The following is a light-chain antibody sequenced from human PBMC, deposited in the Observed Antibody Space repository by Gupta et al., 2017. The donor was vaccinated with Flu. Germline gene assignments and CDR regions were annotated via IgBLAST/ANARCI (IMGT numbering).Light chain of an antibody. CDR3: SSYTSGNTLYV. J-gene: IGLJ1*01. V-gene: IGLV2-14*01. CDR2: EVN. Sequence: QSALTQSASVSGSPGQSITISCTGTSSDVGDYNNVSWYQQHPGKAPILMIYEVNNRPSGVSNRFSGSKSDNTASLTSSGLQAEDEADYYGSSYTSGNTLYVFGAGTKVTVL. CDR1: SSDVGDYNN.